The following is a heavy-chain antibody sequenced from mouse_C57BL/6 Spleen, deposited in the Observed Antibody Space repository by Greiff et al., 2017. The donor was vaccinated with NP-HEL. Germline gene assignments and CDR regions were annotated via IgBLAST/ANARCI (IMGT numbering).Heavy chain of an antibody. Sequence: QVQLKQSGAELMKPGASVKLFRKATCYTFTGFWIEWVKQRPGHGLEWIGEILPGSGSTNYNEKFKGTATFTADTSSNIAGMQHSSLTTEDSAIYYCAKTAHATVFAYWGQGTLVTVSA. D-gene: IGHD3-2*01. CDR3: AKTAHATVFAY. V-gene: IGHV1-9*01. CDR2: ILPGSGST. J-gene: IGHJ3*01. CDR1: CYTFTGFW.